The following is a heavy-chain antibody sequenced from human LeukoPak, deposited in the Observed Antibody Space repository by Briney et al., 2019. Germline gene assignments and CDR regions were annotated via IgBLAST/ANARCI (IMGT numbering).Heavy chain of an antibody. V-gene: IGHV4-34*01. Sequence: SETLSLTCAVYGGSFSGYYYTWIRQPPGKGLEGIGEINHSGSTNYNPSLKSRVTMSVDTSKNQFSLKLSSVTAADTAVYYCARGYFYYTSSGSHVYFDYWGQGTLVAVSS. J-gene: IGHJ4*02. CDR2: INHSGST. CDR3: ARGYFYYTSSGSHVYFDY. D-gene: IGHD3-22*01. CDR1: GGSFSGYY.